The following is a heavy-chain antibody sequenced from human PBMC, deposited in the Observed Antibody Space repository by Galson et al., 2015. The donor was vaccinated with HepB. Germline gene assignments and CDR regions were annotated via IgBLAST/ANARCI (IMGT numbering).Heavy chain of an antibody. CDR1: GFSFSSYT. V-gene: IGHV3-21*06. J-gene: IGHJ6*02. CDR3: ARDYYQLLPSARTFGVDV. CDR2: ISSGNNYI. Sequence: LRLSCAASGFSFSSYTMNWVRQAPGKGLEWVSSISSGNNYIYYTDSVRGRFTISRDNAKNSLYLQMNSLRTEDSAIYYCARDYYQLLPSARTFGVDVWGQGTTVTVSS. D-gene: IGHD2-2*01.